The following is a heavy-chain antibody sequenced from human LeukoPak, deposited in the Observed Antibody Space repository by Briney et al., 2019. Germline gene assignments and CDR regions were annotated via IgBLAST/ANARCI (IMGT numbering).Heavy chain of an antibody. Sequence: GGSLRLSCAASGFTLSSYSMNWVRAGPGKGLEWVSSISISSSYIYYADSVKGGFAISRDNAKNTLYLQMNSLRAEDTAVYYCARGRAGYSSSSGSTLKYYYYYGMDVWGQGTTVTVSS. D-gene: IGHD6-13*01. CDR1: GFTLSSYS. CDR2: ISISSSYI. CDR3: ARGRAGYSSSSGSTLKYYYYYGMDV. J-gene: IGHJ6*02. V-gene: IGHV3-21*01.